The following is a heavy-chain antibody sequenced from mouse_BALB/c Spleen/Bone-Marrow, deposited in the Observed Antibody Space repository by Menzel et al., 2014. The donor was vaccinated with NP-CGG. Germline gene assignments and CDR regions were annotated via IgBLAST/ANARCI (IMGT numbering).Heavy chain of an antibody. Sequence: QVQLQQSGPGLVAPSQSLSITCTVSGFSLTSYGVHWVRQPPGKGLEWLGVIWAGGSTNYNSALMSRLSISKDNSKSQVFLKMNSLQTDDTAMYYCARDGLYGNYAMGYWGQGTSVTVSS. CDR3: ARDGLYGNYAMGY. CDR2: IWAGGST. CDR1: GFSLTSYG. J-gene: IGHJ4*01. D-gene: IGHD2-1*01. V-gene: IGHV2-9*02.